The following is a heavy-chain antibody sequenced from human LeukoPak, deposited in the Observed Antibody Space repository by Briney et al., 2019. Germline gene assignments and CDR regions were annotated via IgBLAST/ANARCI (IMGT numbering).Heavy chain of an antibody. CDR3: AREETAAGSGNFQH. V-gene: IGHV3-7*01. J-gene: IGHJ1*01. CDR2: IKQDGSEK. Sequence: GGSLRLSCAASGFTFSTYWMSWVRQAPGKGLEWVANIKQDGSEKYYVDSVKGRFTISRDNAKNSLYLQMNSLRAEDTAVYYCAREETAAGSGNFQHWGQGTLVTVSS. CDR1: GFTFSTYW. D-gene: IGHD6-13*01.